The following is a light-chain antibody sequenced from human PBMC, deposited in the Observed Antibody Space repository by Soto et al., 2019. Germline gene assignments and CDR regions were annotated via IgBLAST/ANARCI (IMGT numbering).Light chain of an antibody. V-gene: IGKV1-27*01. J-gene: IGKJ1*01. Sequence: DIRVTQSPSSLSASVGDRVTITCRASQDFSGHLAWYQQKPGKVPKLLIYEASTLHSGVPSRFSASGSGTDFTLTISSLQPEDVATYYFKKENGTPRTFGQGTKVELK. CDR3: KKENGTPRT. CDR2: EAS. CDR1: QDFSGH.